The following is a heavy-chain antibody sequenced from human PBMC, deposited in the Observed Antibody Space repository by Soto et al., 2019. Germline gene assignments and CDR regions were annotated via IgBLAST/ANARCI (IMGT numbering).Heavy chain of an antibody. V-gene: IGHV4-59*08. CDR3: AKSADYYESGSVNY. Sequence: PSETLSLTCTVSDGSISSYYWSWIRQHPGKGLEWIGYIYYSGSTNYNPSLKSRVTISVDTSKNQFSLKLSSVTAADTAIYYCAKSADYYESGSVNYWGQGTLVTVSS. CDR2: IYYSGST. CDR1: DGSISSYY. J-gene: IGHJ4*02. D-gene: IGHD3-10*01.